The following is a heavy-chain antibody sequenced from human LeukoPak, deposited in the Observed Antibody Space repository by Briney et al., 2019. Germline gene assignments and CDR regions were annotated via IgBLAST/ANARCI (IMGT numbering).Heavy chain of an antibody. J-gene: IGHJ3*02. D-gene: IGHD3-10*01. CDR3: AREGGSYYGSGSVGAFDI. Sequence: SETLSLTCTVSGGSISSYYWSWIRQPPGKGLEWIGYIYYSGSTNYNPSLKSRVTISGDTSKNQFSLTLSSVTAADTAVYYCAREGGSYYGSGSVGAFDIWGQGTMVTVSS. CDR2: IYYSGST. V-gene: IGHV4-59*01. CDR1: GGSISSYY.